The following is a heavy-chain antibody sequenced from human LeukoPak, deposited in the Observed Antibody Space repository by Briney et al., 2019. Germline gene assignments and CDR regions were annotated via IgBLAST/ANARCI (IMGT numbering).Heavy chain of an antibody. J-gene: IGHJ4*02. D-gene: IGHD5-12*01. CDR3: ARAPSGYDPSKFDY. CDR2: ISYDGSNK. V-gene: IGHV3-30*03. Sequence: GGSLRLSCAASGFTVSSNYMSWVRQAPGQGLEWVAVISYDGSNKCYADSVKGRFTISRDNSKNTLYLQMNSLRAEDTAVYYCARAPSGYDPSKFDYWGQGTLVTVSS. CDR1: GFTVSSNY.